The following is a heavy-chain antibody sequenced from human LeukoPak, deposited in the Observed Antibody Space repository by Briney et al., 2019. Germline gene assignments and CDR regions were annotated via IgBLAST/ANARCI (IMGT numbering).Heavy chain of an antibody. Sequence: GGSLRLSCGASGFTFNSYAMTWVRQAPGKGLEWVSHVSGSGGITYYADSVKGRFTISRDNSKNTLYLQMNSLRAEDTAVYYCAKTTAGNSSGRYPGWPVDYWGQGTLVTVSS. CDR1: GFTFNSYA. CDR3: AKTTAGNSSGRYPGWPVDY. J-gene: IGHJ4*02. V-gene: IGHV3-23*01. CDR2: VSGSGGIT. D-gene: IGHD6-19*01.